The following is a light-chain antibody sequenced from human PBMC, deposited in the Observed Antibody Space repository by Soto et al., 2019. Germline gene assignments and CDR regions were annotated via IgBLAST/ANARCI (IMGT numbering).Light chain of an antibody. CDR1: SSDVGEYNY. V-gene: IGLV2-14*01. CDR2: EVR. J-gene: IGLJ1*01. CDR3: SSYTSTSTLYV. Sequence: QSALTQPASVSGSLGQSITISCTGTSSDVGEYNYVSWYQQHPGKAPKLMIYEVRNRPSGVSNRFSGSKSGNTASLTISGLLAEDEADYYCSSYTSTSTLYVFGTGTKLTVL.